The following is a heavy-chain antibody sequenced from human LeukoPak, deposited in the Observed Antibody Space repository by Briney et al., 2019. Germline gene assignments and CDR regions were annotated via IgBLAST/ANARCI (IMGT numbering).Heavy chain of an antibody. CDR3: ARDRDYYDSRIFDY. J-gene: IGHJ4*02. Sequence: PSETLSLTCAVYGGSFSGYYWSWLRQPPGKGLEWIGEINHSGSTNYNPSLKSRVTISVDTSKNQFSLKLSSVTAADTAVYYCARDRDYYDSRIFDYWGQGTLVTVSS. CDR1: GGSFSGYY. V-gene: IGHV4-34*01. D-gene: IGHD3-22*01. CDR2: INHSGST.